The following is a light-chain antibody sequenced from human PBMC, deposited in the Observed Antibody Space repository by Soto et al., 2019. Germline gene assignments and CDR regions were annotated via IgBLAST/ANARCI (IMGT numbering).Light chain of an antibody. Sequence: DIQMTQSPTSLSASVGDRVTITCRASQGIRNYVAWYQQRPGKAPKLLIYAASTLQSGVPSRFSGSGSGTAFTLTISGLQPEDVANYSCQGSSSVPVFGPGTKVEIK. J-gene: IGKJ3*01. V-gene: IGKV1-27*01. CDR1: QGIRNY. CDR3: QGSSSVPV. CDR2: AAS.